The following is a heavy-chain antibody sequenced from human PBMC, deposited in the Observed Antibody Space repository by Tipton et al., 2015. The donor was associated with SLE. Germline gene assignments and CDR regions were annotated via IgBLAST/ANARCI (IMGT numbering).Heavy chain of an antibody. D-gene: IGHD4-11*01. CDR2: IYNSGIT. J-gene: IGHJ5*02. CDR1: GDSFSSGSSS. Sequence: TLSLTCTVSGDSFSSGSSSWNWVRQPAGKGLEWIGLIYNSGITNYNPSLQSRVTLSVDMSKNQFSLRLSSVTAADTGVYYCARGGHSNSPNWFDPWGQGTLITVSS. V-gene: IGHV4-61*02. CDR3: ARGGHSNSPNWFDP.